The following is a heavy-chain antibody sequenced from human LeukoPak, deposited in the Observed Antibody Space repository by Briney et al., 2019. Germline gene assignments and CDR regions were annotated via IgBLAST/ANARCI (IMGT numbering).Heavy chain of an antibody. CDR2: ISSSSSYI. D-gene: IGHD3-10*01. CDR3: ARDLRVGYYGSGSYYNRGKDFDY. Sequence: GGSLRLSCAASGFTFGSYSMNWVRQAPGKGLEWVSSISSSSSYIYYADSVKGRFTISRDNAKNSLYLQMNSLRAEDTAVYYCARDLRVGYYGSGSYYNRGKDFDYWGQGTLVTVSS. J-gene: IGHJ4*02. V-gene: IGHV3-21*01. CDR1: GFTFGSYS.